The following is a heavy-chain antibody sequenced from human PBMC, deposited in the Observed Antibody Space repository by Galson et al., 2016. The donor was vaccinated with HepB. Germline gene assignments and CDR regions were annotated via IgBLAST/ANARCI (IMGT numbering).Heavy chain of an antibody. V-gene: IGHV5-51*01. CDR1: GYRFTNYW. D-gene: IGHD4-17*01. Sequence: QSGAEVKKPGESLRISCKASGYRFTNYWIAWVRQMPGKGLEWMGFIYPDDSDTRYSPSFRGQVTISVDKSVTTAYLQWSSLKVSDNAMYYCARQHDYGDPRGALNIWGQGTVVTVSS. CDR2: IYPDDSDT. CDR3: ARQHDYGDPRGALNI. J-gene: IGHJ3*02.